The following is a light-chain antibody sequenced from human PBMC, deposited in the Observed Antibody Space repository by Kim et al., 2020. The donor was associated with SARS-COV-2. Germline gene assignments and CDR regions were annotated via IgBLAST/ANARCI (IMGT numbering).Light chain of an antibody. CDR2: QDN. CDR3: QAWDSSTHNYV. J-gene: IGLJ1*01. V-gene: IGLV3-1*01. CDR1: KLGDKY. Sequence: PGQTGSITCEGYKLGDKYVSWYQQKPGHAPVVVIYQDNQRPSGSPERFSGSNSGNTATLTISGTQAMDEADYYCQAWDSSTHNYVFGAGTKVTVL.